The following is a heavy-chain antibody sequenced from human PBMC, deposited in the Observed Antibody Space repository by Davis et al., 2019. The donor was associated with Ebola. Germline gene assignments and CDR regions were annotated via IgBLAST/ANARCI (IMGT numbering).Heavy chain of an antibody. CDR3: ARATIVATIILIPNWFDP. Sequence: SETLSLTCAVYGGSFSGYYWSWIRQPPGKGLEWIGEINHSGSTNYNPSLKSRVTISVDTSKNQFSLKLSSVTAADTAVYYCARATIVATIILIPNWFDPWGQGTLVTVSS. CDR2: INHSGST. CDR1: GGSFSGYY. J-gene: IGHJ5*02. V-gene: IGHV4-34*01. D-gene: IGHD5-12*01.